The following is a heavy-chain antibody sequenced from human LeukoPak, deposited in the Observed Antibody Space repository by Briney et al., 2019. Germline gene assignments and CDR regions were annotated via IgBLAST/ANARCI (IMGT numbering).Heavy chain of an antibody. CDR3: ARQTGSGLFILP. CDR1: GVSISSYY. CDR2: IYYSGNT. J-gene: IGHJ4*02. D-gene: IGHD3/OR15-3a*01. Sequence: NPSETLSLTCTVSGVSISSYYWSWIRQPPGKGLEWIGYIYYSGNTYYNASLKSQVSISIDTSKNQFSLRLTSVTAADTAVYYCARQTGSGLFILPGGQGTLVTVSS. V-gene: IGHV4-59*04.